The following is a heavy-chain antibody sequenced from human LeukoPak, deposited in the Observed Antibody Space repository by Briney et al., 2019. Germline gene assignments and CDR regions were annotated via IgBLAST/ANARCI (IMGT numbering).Heavy chain of an antibody. J-gene: IGHJ6*03. V-gene: IGHV3-23*01. D-gene: IGHD2-2*01. CDR3: AKDLRVIVVTYYMDV. CDR2: ISGNVGST. Sequence: RSLRLSFSPSAFTFDIDAIAAGPQAPQERRGWGSAISGNVGSTYYTHSVKGRFTISRDNSKNTLYLQMNSLRAEDTAAYYCAKDLRVIVVTYYMDVWDKGTTVTVSS. CDR1: AFTFDIDA.